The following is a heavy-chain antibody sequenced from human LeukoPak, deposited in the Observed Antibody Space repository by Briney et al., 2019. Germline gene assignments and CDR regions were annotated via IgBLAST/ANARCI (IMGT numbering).Heavy chain of an antibody. D-gene: IGHD5-12*01. CDR3: ARGSGYDPLLYYFDS. J-gene: IGHJ4*02. CDR1: GFTFDDYA. Sequence: GGSLRLSCAASGFTFDDYAMHWVRQAPGKGLEWVSTIGWNSGSIGYADSVKGRFTISRDNAKNSLYLQMNSLRAEDTALYYCARGSGYDPLLYYFDSWGQGTLVTVSS. V-gene: IGHV3-9*01. CDR2: IGWNSGSI.